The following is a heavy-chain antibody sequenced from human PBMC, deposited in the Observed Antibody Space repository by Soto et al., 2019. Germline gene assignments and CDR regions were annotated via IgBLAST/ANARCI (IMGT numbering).Heavy chain of an antibody. CDR1: GSTFSNDW. Sequence: EVQLVESGGGLLQPGGSLRLSCAVSGSTFSNDWMHWVRQAPGKGLVWVSHINSDGSSTNYADFVKGRFTIARDNAKNTVYLQMNSLRAEDTAVYYCARDRSYSLDVWGQGTPVTVSS. CDR2: INSDGSST. CDR3: ARDRSYSLDV. V-gene: IGHV3-74*01. J-gene: IGHJ6*02.